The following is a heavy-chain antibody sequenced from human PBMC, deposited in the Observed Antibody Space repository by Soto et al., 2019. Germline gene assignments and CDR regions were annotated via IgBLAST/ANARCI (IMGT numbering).Heavy chain of an antibody. J-gene: IGHJ3*02. Sequence: GGSLRLSCAASGFTFSDHYMDWVRQAPGKGLEWVGRTRNKANSYTTEYAASVKGRFTISRDDSKNSLYLQMNSLKTEDTAVYYCATSSGGRGGAFDIWGQGTMVTVSS. D-gene: IGHD2-15*01. CDR1: GFTFSDHY. V-gene: IGHV3-72*01. CDR2: TRNKANSYTT. CDR3: ATSSGGRGGAFDI.